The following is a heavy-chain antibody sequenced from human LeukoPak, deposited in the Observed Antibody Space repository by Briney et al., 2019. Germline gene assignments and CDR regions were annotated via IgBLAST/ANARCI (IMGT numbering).Heavy chain of an antibody. V-gene: IGHV1-18*01. D-gene: IGHD1-1*01. CDR2: ISAYNGNT. CDR3: AREGRGLESRYQHFDY. J-gene: IGHJ4*02. Sequence: GASVKVSCKASGYTFTSYGISWVRQAPGQGLEWMGWISAYNGNTNYAQKFQGRVTMTRDTSISTAYMELSRLRSDDTAVYYCAREGRGLESRYQHFDYWGQGTLVTVSS. CDR1: GYTFTSYG.